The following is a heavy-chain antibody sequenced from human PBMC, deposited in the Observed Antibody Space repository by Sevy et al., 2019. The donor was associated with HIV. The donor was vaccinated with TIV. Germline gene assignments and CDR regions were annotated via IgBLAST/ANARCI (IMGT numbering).Heavy chain of an antibody. CDR1: GFTFSSYA. CDR3: AKDGYKPSVGDENYYYYYMDV. CDR2: ISGSGCST. D-gene: IGHD1-20*01. Sequence: GGSLRLSCAASGFTFSSYAMSWVRQAPGKGLEWVSAISGSGCSTYYADSVKGRCTISRDNSKNTLYLQMNSLRAEDTAVYYCAKDGYKPSVGDENYYYYYMDVWGKGTTVTVSS. J-gene: IGHJ6*03. V-gene: IGHV3-23*01.